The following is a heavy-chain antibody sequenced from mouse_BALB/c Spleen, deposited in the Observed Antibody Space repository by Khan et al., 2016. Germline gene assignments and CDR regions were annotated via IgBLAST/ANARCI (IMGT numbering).Heavy chain of an antibody. CDR1: GYSFIGYF. D-gene: IGHD1-1*02. V-gene: IGHV1-20*02. J-gene: IGHJ4*01. CDR3: ARDYGGPRGAMDY. CDR2: INPYNGDT. Sequence: EVQLQESGPELVKPGASVKISCKASGYSFIGYFMNWVMQSHGKSLEWIGRINPYNGDTFYNQKFKGKATLTVDKSSSTAHMELRSLASEDSAVYYCARDYGGPRGAMDYWGQGTSVTVSS.